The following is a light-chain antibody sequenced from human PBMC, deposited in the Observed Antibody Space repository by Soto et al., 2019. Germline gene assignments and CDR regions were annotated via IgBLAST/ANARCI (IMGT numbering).Light chain of an antibody. V-gene: IGKV3-20*01. Sequence: EIVLTQSPGTLSLSPGQRATLSCRASQSVTSTYLAWYQQKPGQAPKLLIYGASSRATGIPDRFSGSGSGTDFTLIISRLEPEDFEVYYCHQYSRSPLSFGGGTRVEL. CDR2: GAS. J-gene: IGKJ4*01. CDR3: HQYSRSPLS. CDR1: QSVTSTY.